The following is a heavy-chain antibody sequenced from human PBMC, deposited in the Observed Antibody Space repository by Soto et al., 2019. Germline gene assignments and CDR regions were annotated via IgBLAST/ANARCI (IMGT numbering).Heavy chain of an antibody. CDR1: GYTFTSYG. V-gene: IGHV1-18*04. D-gene: IGHD3-3*01. Sequence: ASVKVSCKASGYTFTSYGISWVRQAPGQGLEWMGWISAYNGNTNYAQKLQGRVTMTTDTSTSTAYMELRSLRSDDTAVYYCARESGTYYDFWSGYYTGEDAFDIWGQGTMVTVSS. J-gene: IGHJ3*02. CDR2: ISAYNGNT. CDR3: ARESGTYYDFWSGYYTGEDAFDI.